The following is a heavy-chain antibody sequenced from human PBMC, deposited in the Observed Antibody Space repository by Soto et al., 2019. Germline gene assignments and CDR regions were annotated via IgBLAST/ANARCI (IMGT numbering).Heavy chain of an antibody. J-gene: IGHJ4*02. CDR3: ARGTYYYGSGSSQVFDY. CDR2: IYYSGST. CDR1: GGSVSSGSYY. Sequence: KTSETLSLTCTVSGGSVSSGSYYWSWIRQPPGKGLEWIGYIYYSGSTNYNPSLKSRVTISVDTSKNQFSLKLSSVTAADTAVYYCARGTYYYGSGSSQVFDYWGQGTLVTVSS. D-gene: IGHD3-10*01. V-gene: IGHV4-61*01.